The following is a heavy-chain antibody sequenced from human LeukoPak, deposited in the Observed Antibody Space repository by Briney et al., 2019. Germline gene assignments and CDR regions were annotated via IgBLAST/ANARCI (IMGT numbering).Heavy chain of an antibody. Sequence: SQTLSLTCTVSGGSISSGSYYWSWIRRPAGKGLEWIGRIYTSGSTNYNPSLKSRVIISVDTSKNQFSLMLSSVTAADTAVYYCARSPPYYYYYMDVWGKGTTVTVSS. CDR1: GGSISSGSYY. V-gene: IGHV4-61*02. CDR2: IYTSGST. CDR3: ARSPPYYYYYMDV. J-gene: IGHJ6*03.